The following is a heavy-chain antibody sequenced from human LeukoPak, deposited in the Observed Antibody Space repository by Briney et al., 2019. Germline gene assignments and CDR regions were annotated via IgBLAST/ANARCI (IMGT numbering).Heavy chain of an antibody. V-gene: IGHV4-31*03. CDR2: IYYSGST. CDR3: ASPYTSDYYYGMDV. J-gene: IGHJ6*02. Sequence: SETLSLTCTVSGGSISSGGYYWSWIRQHPGKGLEWIGYIYYSGSTYYNPSLKSRVTISVDTSKNQFSLKLSSVTAADTAVYYCASPYTSDYYYGMDVWGQGTTFTVSS. D-gene: IGHD2-2*02. CDR1: GGSISSGGYY.